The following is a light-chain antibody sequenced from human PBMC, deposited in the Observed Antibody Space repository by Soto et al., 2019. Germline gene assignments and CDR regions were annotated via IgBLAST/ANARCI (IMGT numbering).Light chain of an antibody. CDR2: GAS. V-gene: IGKV3-20*01. CDR1: QSVDSSY. CDR3: QQYGSSPRT. J-gene: IGKJ1*01. Sequence: EVVLTQSPCALSLSPGERVILSCRASQSVDSSYLAWYQQRPGQAPRLLIYGASTRATGIPDRFSGSGSGTDFTLTISRLEPEDFAVYYCQQYGSSPRTFGQGTKVDIK.